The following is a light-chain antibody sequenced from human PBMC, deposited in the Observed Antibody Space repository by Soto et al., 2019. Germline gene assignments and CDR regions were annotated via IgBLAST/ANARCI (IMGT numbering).Light chain of an antibody. J-gene: IGKJ1*01. V-gene: IGKV2-30*02. CDR1: QSLVHSDGNIY. CDR2: KVS. CDR3: MQGKHWPWT. Sequence: DAVLTQSPLSLPVTLGQPASISCRSSQSLVHSDGNIYLSWFQQRPGQSPRRLIYKVSDRDPGVPDRFSGSGSGTDFTLQISRVEAEDLAVYYCMQGKHWPWTFGQGTKVEIK.